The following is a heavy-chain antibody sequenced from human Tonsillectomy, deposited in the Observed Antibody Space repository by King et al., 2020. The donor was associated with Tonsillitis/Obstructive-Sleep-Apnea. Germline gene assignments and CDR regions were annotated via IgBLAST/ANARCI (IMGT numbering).Heavy chain of an antibody. V-gene: IGHV3-30*04. J-gene: IGHJ4*02. CDR1: GFTISNYA. Sequence: VQLVESGGGVVQPGRSLRLSCAASGFTISNYAMHWVRQAPGKGLEWVAIISYDESNKYYADSVKGRFTISRDTSKNTLYLQMNNLRPDDTAVYYCARGPYQTPYSYADCWGQGTLVTVSS. CDR3: ARGPYQTPYSYADC. D-gene: IGHD5-18*01. CDR2: ISYDESNK.